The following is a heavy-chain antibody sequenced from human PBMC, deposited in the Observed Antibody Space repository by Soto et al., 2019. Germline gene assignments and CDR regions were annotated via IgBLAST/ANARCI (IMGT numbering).Heavy chain of an antibody. J-gene: IGHJ6*02. Sequence: SETLSLTCAVYGGSFSGYYWSWIRQPPGKGLEWIGEINHSGSTNYNLSLKSRVTISVDTSKNQFSLKLSSVTAADTAVYYCARGGDYYYYGMDVWGQGTTVTVSS. CDR3: ARGGDYYYYGMDV. D-gene: IGHD3-16*01. CDR2: INHSGST. V-gene: IGHV4-34*01. CDR1: GGSFSGYY.